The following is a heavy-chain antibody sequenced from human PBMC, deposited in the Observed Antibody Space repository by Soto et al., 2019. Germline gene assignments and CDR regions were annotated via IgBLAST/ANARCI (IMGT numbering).Heavy chain of an antibody. CDR2: INHSGST. CDR3: ARGSSAQGYGMDV. D-gene: IGHD6-6*01. V-gene: IGHV4-34*01. Sequence: SETLSLTCAVYGGSFSGYSWSWIRQPPGKGLEWIGEINHSGSTNYNPSLKSRVTISVDTSKNQFSLKLSSVTAADTAVYYCARGSSAQGYGMDVWGQGTTVPVSS. CDR1: GGSFSGYS. J-gene: IGHJ6*02.